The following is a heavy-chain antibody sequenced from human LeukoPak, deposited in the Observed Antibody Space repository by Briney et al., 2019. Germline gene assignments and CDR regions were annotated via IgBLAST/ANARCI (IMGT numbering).Heavy chain of an antibody. V-gene: IGHV4-34*01. D-gene: IGHD6-6*01. Sequence: SETLSLTCAVYGGSFSGYYWTWIRQSPGKGLEWIGEINHSGSTNYNPSLKSRVTISVDTSKNQFSLKLSSVTAADTAVYYCARGRSSSSPLYYYYYYMDVWGKGTTVTVSS. CDR1: GGSFSGYY. CDR3: ARGRSSSSPLYYYYYYMDV. J-gene: IGHJ6*03. CDR2: INHSGST.